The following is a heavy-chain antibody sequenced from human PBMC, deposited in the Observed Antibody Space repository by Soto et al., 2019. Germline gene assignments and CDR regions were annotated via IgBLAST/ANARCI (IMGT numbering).Heavy chain of an antibody. V-gene: IGHV3-23*01. CDR1: GFSFSTYA. Sequence: EVQLLESGGGLVQPGGSLRLSCAASGFSFSTYAMHWVRQAPGKGLEWVSAISGSGGSTYYAASVKGRFTISRDNSKSTLYPRKNSLRAEDTAVYYCAKVKFDFWDGYEYWGQETLVTVSS. J-gene: IGHJ4*02. D-gene: IGHD3-3*01. CDR3: AKVKFDFWDGYEY. CDR2: ISGSGGST.